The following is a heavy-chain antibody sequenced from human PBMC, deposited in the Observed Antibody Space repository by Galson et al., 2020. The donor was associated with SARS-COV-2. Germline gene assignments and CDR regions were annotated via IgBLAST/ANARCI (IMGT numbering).Heavy chain of an antibody. CDR1: GFTFIAYT. CDR3: ARDPFSGNWFDP. CDR2: IGSSGSYI. V-gene: IGHV3-21*01. J-gene: IGHJ5*02. D-gene: IGHD1-26*01. Sequence: GESLKISCAASGFTFIAYTMNWVRQAPGKGLEWVSSIGSSGSYIYYADSVKGRFTISRDNAKNSLYLQMNSLRVEDTAVYYCARDPFSGNWFDPWGQGTLVTVSS.